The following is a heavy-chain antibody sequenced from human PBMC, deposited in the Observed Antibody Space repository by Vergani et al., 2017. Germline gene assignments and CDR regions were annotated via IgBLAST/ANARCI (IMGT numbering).Heavy chain of an antibody. Sequence: QVQLQESGPGLVKPSETLSLTCTVSGGSISSYYWSWIRQPPGKGLEWIGEINHSGSTNYNPSRKSRVTISVDTSKNQFSLKLSSVTAADTAVYYCAADSSSRYYWGQGTLVTVSS. V-gene: IGHV4-59*12. J-gene: IGHJ4*02. D-gene: IGHD6-6*01. CDR1: GGSISSYY. CDR2: INHSGST. CDR3: AADSSSRYY.